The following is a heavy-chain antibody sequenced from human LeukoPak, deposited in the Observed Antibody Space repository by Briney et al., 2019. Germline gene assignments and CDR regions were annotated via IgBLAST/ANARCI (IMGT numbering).Heavy chain of an antibody. CDR3: AAEGRPTVVTFRKGAVDL. CDR2: IVVGSGNT. Sequence: SVTVSFTASGFTFTSSAVQWVRQPRGQRLEWIGCIVVGSGNTNYAQKFQERVTITRDMSTSTVYMELSRLRSEDTAVYYCAAEGRPTVVTFRKGAVDLWGQGTMVTVSS. CDR1: GFTFTSSA. V-gene: IGHV1-58*01. D-gene: IGHD4-23*01. J-gene: IGHJ3*01.